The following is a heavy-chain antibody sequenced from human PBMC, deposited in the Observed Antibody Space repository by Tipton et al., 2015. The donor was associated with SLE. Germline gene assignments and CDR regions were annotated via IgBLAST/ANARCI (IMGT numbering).Heavy chain of an antibody. D-gene: IGHD4/OR15-4a*01. CDR3: ARVSSGTNYAIES. V-gene: IGHV4-61*02. Sequence: TLSLTCSVSGGSVSSDSYFWSWVRQPAGKALEWIGRIQTSGSTKYNPSLNGRVTISFDTSETQFSLKLASVTIADTAVYYCARVSSGTNYAIESWGQGTLVTVSS. J-gene: IGHJ4*02. CDR2: IQTSGST. CDR1: GGSVSSDSYF.